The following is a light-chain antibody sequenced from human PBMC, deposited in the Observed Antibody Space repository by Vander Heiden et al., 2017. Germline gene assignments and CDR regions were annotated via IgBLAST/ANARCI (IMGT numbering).Light chain of an antibody. Sequence: EIVLTQSPATLSLSPGESATLSCRASPSVSSYLAWYQQKPGQAPRLLIYDASNRATGIPARFSGSGSGTDFTLTISSLKPEDFAVYYCQQRSNWLWTFGQGTKVEIK. CDR2: DAS. CDR1: PSVSSY. CDR3: QQRSNWLWT. J-gene: IGKJ1*01. V-gene: IGKV3-11*01.